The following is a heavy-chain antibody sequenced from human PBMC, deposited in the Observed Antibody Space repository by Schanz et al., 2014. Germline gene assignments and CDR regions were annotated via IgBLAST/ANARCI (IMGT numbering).Heavy chain of an antibody. V-gene: IGHV3-23*01. CDR3: AKLSSSGRLAGYFDY. J-gene: IGHJ4*01. D-gene: IGHD6-19*01. CDR1: GFDFNSYS. Sequence: DVQLLESGGGLVQPGGSLRLSCEASGFDFNSYSMNWVRQAPGKGLEWVSGFIVDSGNTYYAGSVKGRFSISRDYSKNTLYLQMSSLRAEDTAIYYCAKLSSSGRLAGYFDYWGHGTLVTVSS. CDR2: FIVDSGNT.